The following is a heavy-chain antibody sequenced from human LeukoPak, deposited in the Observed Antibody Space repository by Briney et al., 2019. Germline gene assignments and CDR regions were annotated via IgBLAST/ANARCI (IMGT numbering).Heavy chain of an antibody. D-gene: IGHD2-2*01. CDR2: IYSGGST. CDR3: ARDNGEDCSSTGMCYHYYMDV. J-gene: IGHJ6*03. CDR1: GFTFSSYA. Sequence: GGSLRLSCAASGFTFSSYAMSWVRQAPGKGLEWVSVIYSGGSTYYADSVKGRFTISRDNSKNTLYLQMNSLRAEDTAVYYCARDNGEDCSSTGMCYHYYMDVWGKGTTVTVSS. V-gene: IGHV3-53*01.